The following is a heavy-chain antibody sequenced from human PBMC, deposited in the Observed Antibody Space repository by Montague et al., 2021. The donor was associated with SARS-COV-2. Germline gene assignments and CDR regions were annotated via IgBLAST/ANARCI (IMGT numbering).Heavy chain of an antibody. J-gene: IGHJ6*03. V-gene: IGHV4-34*01. CDR1: GGSFSTYS. Sequence: SETLSLTCAVHGGSFSTYSWNWIRQPPGKGLEWIGEIHHGGSTNYNPSLKSRVTVSADTSKNQFSLKLTSVAAADTAVYYCARLGDGVVSSPILGVGPYYSYYYMDVWGKGTTVTVSS. D-gene: IGHD3-10*01. CDR2: IHHGGST. CDR3: ARLGDGVVSSPILGVGPYYSYYYMDV.